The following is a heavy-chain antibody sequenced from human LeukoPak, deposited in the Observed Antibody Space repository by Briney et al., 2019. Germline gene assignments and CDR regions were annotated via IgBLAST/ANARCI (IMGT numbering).Heavy chain of an antibody. V-gene: IGHV4-39*01. D-gene: IGHD3-22*01. CDR3: ASAYGSSGYYPFDY. Sequence: PSETLSLTCTVSGGSISSSSYYWGWIRQPPGKGLEWIGSIYYSGSTYYNPSLKSRVTISVDTSKNQFSLKLSSVTAADTAVYYCASAYGSSGYYPFDYWGQGTLVTVSS. J-gene: IGHJ4*02. CDR1: GGSISSSSYY. CDR2: IYYSGST.